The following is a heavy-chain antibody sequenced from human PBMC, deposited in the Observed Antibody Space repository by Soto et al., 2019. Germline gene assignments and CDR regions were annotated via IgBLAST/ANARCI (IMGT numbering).Heavy chain of an antibody. CDR1: GFTFSSYA. J-gene: IGHJ3*02. CDR2: ISGSCGST. Sequence: EVQLLESGGGLVQPGGSLRLSCAASGFTFSSYAMSWVRQAPGKGLEWVSAISGSCGSTYYADSVKGRFTLSRDNSKTPLYLQINVLGAEDTAVYSCAPPPEDIVVVPAAEDAFDICGQGTMVTVSS. V-gene: IGHV3-23*01. CDR3: APPPEDIVVVPAAEDAFDI. D-gene: IGHD2-2*01.